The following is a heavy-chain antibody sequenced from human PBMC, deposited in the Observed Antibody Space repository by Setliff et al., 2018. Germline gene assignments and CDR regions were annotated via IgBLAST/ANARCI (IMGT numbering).Heavy chain of an antibody. CDR2: ISPVYGIA. CDR1: GYAFITFG. CDR3: VRGPGPSVVVAIPFDH. V-gene: IGHV1-18*01. J-gene: IGHJ4*02. Sequence: ASVKVSCKTSGYAFITFGVSWVRQAPGQGLEWMGWISPVYGIANYARKSQGRVTMTADTSTTTAYLELTSLRYDDTAVYYCVRGPGPSVVVAIPFDHWGQGSLVTVSS. D-gene: IGHD3-22*01.